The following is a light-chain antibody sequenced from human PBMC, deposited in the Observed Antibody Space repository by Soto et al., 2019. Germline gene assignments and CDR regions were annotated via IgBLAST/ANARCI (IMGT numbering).Light chain of an antibody. CDR3: QQYNNWPPWT. CDR2: GAS. Sequence: DIVMTQSPATLSVFPGERATLSCRASQSVSTNLAWYQQKPGQAPRLVIYGASTRATGIPARFSGSGSGTEFTLTISSLQSEDFAVYYCQQYNNWPPWTFGQGTKVDIK. J-gene: IGKJ1*01. CDR1: QSVSTN. V-gene: IGKV3-15*01.